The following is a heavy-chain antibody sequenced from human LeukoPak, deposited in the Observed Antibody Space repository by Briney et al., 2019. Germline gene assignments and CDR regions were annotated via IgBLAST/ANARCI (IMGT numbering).Heavy chain of an antibody. CDR2: ISGSDGST. Sequence: PGGSLRLSCAASGFAFGTYAMNWVRQAPGKGLEWVSTISGSDGSTYYADSVKGRFTISRDNAKNTLYLQMNSLRAEDTAVYYCARALTSITVAVDGAEYFQHWGQGTLVTVSS. CDR3: ARALTSITVAVDGAEYFQH. V-gene: IGHV3-23*01. CDR1: GFAFGTYA. J-gene: IGHJ1*01. D-gene: IGHD6-19*01.